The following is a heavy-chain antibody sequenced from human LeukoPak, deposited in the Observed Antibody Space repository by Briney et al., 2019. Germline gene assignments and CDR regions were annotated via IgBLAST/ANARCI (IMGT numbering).Heavy chain of an antibody. V-gene: IGHV4-39*01. CDR2: IYYSGST. CDR3: ARQAIFGVVIAFRGYYFDY. CDR1: GGSISSSSYY. J-gene: IGHJ4*02. Sequence: SETLSLTCTVSGGSISSSSYYWGWIRQPPGKGLAWIGSIYYSGSTYYNPSLKSRVTISVNTSKNQFSLKLSSVTAADTAVYYCARQAIFGVVIAFRGYYFDYWGQGTLVTVSS. D-gene: IGHD3-3*01.